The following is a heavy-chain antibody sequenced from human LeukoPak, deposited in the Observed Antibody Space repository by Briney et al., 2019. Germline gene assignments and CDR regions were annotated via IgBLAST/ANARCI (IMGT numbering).Heavy chain of an antibody. V-gene: IGHV4-34*01. CDR1: GGSFSGYY. D-gene: IGHD5-12*01. CDR2: INHSGST. J-gene: IGHJ4*02. CDR3: ARFIVVATYFDY. Sequence: SETLSLTCAVYGGSFSGYYWSWIRQPPGKGLEWIGEINHSGSTNYNPSLKSRVTISVDTSKNQFSLKLSSVTAADTAVYYCARFIVVATYFDYWGQGTLVTVSS.